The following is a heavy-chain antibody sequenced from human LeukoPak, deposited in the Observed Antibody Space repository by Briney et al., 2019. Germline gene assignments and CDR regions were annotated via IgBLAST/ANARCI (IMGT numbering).Heavy chain of an antibody. CDR1: GFTFSSYA. V-gene: IGHV3-23*01. D-gene: IGHD2-15*01. Sequence: GGSLRLSXAASGFTFSSYAMTWVRQAPGKGLEWVSGISGSGGSTYYADSVKGRFTISRDNSKNTLYLQMNSLRAEDTAVYYCAKVAVLGYCSSGSCYSDFDYWGQGTLVSVST. CDR2: ISGSGGST. CDR3: AKVAVLGYCSSGSCYSDFDY. J-gene: IGHJ4*02.